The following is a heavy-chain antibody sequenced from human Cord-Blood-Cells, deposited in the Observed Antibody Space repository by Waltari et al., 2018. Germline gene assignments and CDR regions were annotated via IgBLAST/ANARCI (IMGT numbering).Heavy chain of an antibody. Sequence: QVQLQQWGAGLLKPSQTLSLTCAVYGGSFCGYYWTWLRQPPGKGLEWIGEINHSGSTNYNPSLKSRVTISVDTSKNQFSLKLSSVTAADTAVYYCARGVAAAGSPYFDYWGQGTLVTVSS. J-gene: IGHJ4*02. CDR2: INHSGST. CDR1: GGSFCGYY. CDR3: ARGVAAAGSPYFDY. V-gene: IGHV4-34*01. D-gene: IGHD6-13*01.